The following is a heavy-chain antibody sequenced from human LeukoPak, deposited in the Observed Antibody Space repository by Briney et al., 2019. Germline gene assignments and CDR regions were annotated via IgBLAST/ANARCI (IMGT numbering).Heavy chain of an antibody. CDR3: ARSSDAVRGVAYYYYYYMDV. Sequence: GGSLRLSCAASGFTVSSNYMSWVRQAPGKGLEWVSVIYSGGGTYYADSVKGRFTISRDNSKNTLYLQMNSLGAEDTAVYYCARSSDAVRGVAYYYYYYMDVWGKGTTVTISS. CDR2: IYSGGGT. V-gene: IGHV3-53*01. CDR1: GFTVSSNY. D-gene: IGHD3-10*01. J-gene: IGHJ6*03.